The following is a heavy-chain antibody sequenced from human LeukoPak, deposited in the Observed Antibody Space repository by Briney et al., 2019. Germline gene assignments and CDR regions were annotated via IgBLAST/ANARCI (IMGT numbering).Heavy chain of an antibody. Sequence: SETLSLTCTVSGGSISSSGYYWGWIRQPPGKGLEWVGSVYYTGSTFYNPSLKSRVTTSVDTSKNHFSLNLSSVTAADTAVYYCARDGDSGSYYSWFDPWGQGTLVTVSS. D-gene: IGHD1-26*01. CDR2: VYYTGST. J-gene: IGHJ5*02. CDR3: ARDGDSGSYYSWFDP. CDR1: GGSISSSGYY. V-gene: IGHV4-39*02.